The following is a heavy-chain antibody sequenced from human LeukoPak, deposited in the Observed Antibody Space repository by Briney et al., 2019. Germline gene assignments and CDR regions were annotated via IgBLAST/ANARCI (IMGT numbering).Heavy chain of an antibody. V-gene: IGHV3-48*01. CDR3: ARDHNWGFDY. CDR1: GFTFSRFA. J-gene: IGHJ4*02. Sequence: GGSLRLSCAASGFTFSRFAMNWVRQAPGKGLEWVSYISPTYDIYYSDAVRGRFTISRDDAKNSQYLQMNSLRGEDTAVYYCARDHNWGFDYWGQGTLVALSS. D-gene: IGHD7-27*01. CDR2: ISPTYDI.